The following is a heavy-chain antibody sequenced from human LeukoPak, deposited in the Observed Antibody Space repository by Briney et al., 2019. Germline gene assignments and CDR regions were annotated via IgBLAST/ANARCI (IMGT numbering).Heavy chain of an antibody. CDR3: ARVKDDYGGNAGAFDI. CDR2: IIPIFGTA. CDR1: GGTFSSYA. Sequence: ASVKVSCKASGGTFSSYAISWVRQAPGQGLEWMGGIIPIFGTANYAQKFQGRVTITADESTSTAYMELSSLRSEDTAVYYCARVKDDYGGNAGAFDIWGQGTMVTVSS. D-gene: IGHD4-23*01. V-gene: IGHV1-69*13. J-gene: IGHJ3*02.